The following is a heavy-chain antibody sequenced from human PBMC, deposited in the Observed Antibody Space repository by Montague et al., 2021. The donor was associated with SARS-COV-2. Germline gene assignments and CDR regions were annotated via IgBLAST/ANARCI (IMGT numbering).Heavy chain of an antibody. CDR2: INHRGST. D-gene: IGHD2-2*01. V-gene: IGHV4-34*01. CDR3: ARVRAVPAAMLICSLDRSYYGLDA. J-gene: IGHJ6*02. Sequence: SETLSLTCAVYGGSISGYYWSWIRQPPGKGLEWIGEINHRGSTNYNPSLKSRVTISVDTSKNQFSLKLSSVTAADTAVYYCARVRAVPAAMLICSLDRSYYGLDAWGQGTTVTVSS. CDR1: GGSISGYY.